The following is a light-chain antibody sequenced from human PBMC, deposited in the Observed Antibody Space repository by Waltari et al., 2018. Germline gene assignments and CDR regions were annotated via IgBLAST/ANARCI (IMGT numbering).Light chain of an antibody. CDR3: ETGGHGTWV. Sequence: QLVLTQSPSASASLGASVKLTCTLSSGHSSNIIAWLQQRPERGPRYLMKVNSDGSHSKGDDIPDRCSGSSSGAERYLTISRLQSEDEADYYCETGGHGTWVFGGGTKLTVL. CDR2: VNSDGSH. CDR1: SGHSSNI. J-gene: IGLJ3*02. V-gene: IGLV4-69*01.